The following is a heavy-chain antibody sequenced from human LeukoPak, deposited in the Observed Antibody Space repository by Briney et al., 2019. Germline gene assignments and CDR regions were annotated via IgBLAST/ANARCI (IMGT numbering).Heavy chain of an antibody. J-gene: IGHJ5*02. CDR2: INSDGSST. Sequence: GGSLRLSCAASGFTFSGYWMHWVRQAPGKGLFWVSRINSDGSSTNYADSVKGRFTISRDNAKNTLYLQMNTLRAEDTAVYYCARGGTYSSGLPGSWGQGTLVTVSS. CDR3: ARGGTYSSGLPGS. CDR1: GFTFSGYW. D-gene: IGHD5-18*01. V-gene: IGHV3-74*01.